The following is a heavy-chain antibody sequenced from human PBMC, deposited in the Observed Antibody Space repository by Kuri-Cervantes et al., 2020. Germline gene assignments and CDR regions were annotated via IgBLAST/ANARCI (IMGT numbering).Heavy chain of an antibody. J-gene: IGHJ4*02. V-gene: IGHV3-23*01. D-gene: IGHD1-26*01. CDR2: ITGSGGST. Sequence: GESLKISCAASGFTFSTYAMSWVRQAPGKGLEWVSAITGSGGSTYHADSVKGRFTISRDNSKNTLYLQMNSLRAEDTAVYYCAKGSSTSRPYYFDHWGQGTLVTVSS. CDR1: GFTFSTYA. CDR3: AKGSSTSRPYYFDH.